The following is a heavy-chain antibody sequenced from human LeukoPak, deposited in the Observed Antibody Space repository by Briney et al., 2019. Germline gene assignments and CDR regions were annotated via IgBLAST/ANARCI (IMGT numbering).Heavy chain of an antibody. D-gene: IGHD2-2*01. Sequence: PGGSLRLSCAASGFTFSSYGMHWVRQAPGKGLEWVAFIRYDGSNKYYADSVKGRFTISRDNSKNTLYLQMNSLRAEDTAVYYCAKDLEVGCSSTSCFFDYWGQGTLVTVSS. CDR1: GFTFSSYG. CDR2: IRYDGSNK. V-gene: IGHV3-30*02. J-gene: IGHJ4*02. CDR3: AKDLEVGCSSTSCFFDY.